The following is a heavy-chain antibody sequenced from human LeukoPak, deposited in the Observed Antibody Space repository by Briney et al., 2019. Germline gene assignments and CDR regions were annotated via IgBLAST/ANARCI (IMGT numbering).Heavy chain of an antibody. CDR2: IYYSGST. Sequence: TSETLSLTCTVSGDSISSSYWNWIRQPPGKGLEWIGYIYYSGSTNYNPSLKSRVTISVDTSKNQFSLKLSSVTAADTAAYYCARDPLSGYCSSTSCYIEGAFDPWGQGTLVTVSS. D-gene: IGHD2-2*02. CDR1: GDSISSSY. J-gene: IGHJ5*02. V-gene: IGHV4-59*01. CDR3: ARDPLSGYCSSTSCYIEGAFDP.